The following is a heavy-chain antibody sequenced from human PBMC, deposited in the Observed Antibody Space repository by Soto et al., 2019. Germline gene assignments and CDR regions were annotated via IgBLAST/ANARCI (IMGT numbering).Heavy chain of an antibody. CDR2: ISTNGGST. D-gene: IGHD1-26*01. CDR1: GFTFSSYA. Sequence: EVQLVESGGGLVQPGGSLRLSCAASGFTFSSYAMHWVRQAPGKGLEYVSTISTNGGSTYNVNSVKGRFTISRDNSKNTLYLQMGSLRAEDMAVYYWAREGGSYYFDYWGQGTLVTVSS. J-gene: IGHJ4*02. V-gene: IGHV3-64*01. CDR3: AREGGSYYFDY.